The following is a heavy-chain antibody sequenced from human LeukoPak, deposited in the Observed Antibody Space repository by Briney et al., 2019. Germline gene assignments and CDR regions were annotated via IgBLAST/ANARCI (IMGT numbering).Heavy chain of an antibody. V-gene: IGHV3-9*01. CDR2: ISLNSGTI. Sequence: GGSLRLSCAASGFTFDDYAMYWVRQAPGKGLEWASGISLNSGTIGYADSVKGRFTISRDNAKNFLYLQMNSLRGEDTALYYCAKGIQAGYSYGMDVWGQGTTVTVSS. D-gene: IGHD5-18*01. CDR1: GFTFDDYA. J-gene: IGHJ6*02. CDR3: AKGIQAGYSYGMDV.